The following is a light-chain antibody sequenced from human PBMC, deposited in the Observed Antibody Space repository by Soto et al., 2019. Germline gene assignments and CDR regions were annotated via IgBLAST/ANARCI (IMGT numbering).Light chain of an antibody. Sequence: DIVMTQSPLSLPVTPREPASISCRSSQSLLHSNGYNYLDWYLQKPGQSPQLLIYLGSNRASGVPDRFSGSGSGTDCTLKISRVEAEDVGVYYCMQALQTHHTFGPGTRLEIK. CDR2: LGS. CDR1: QSLLHSNGYNY. V-gene: IGKV2-28*01. CDR3: MQALQTHHT. J-gene: IGKJ5*01.